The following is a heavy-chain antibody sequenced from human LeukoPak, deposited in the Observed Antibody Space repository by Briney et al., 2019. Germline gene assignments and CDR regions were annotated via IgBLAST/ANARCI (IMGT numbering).Heavy chain of an antibody. J-gene: IGHJ4*02. CDR2: INPSGGST. V-gene: IGHV1-46*01. D-gene: IGHD6-6*01. Sequence: VSVKVSCKASGYVFTSHYIHWMRQAPGHGLEWMGMINPSGGSTSYAQKFQGRVTMTRDTSMSTVYLELSSLRSEDTAVYYCARAYSTSSPFDYWGQGTLVTVSS. CDR3: ARAYSTSSPFDY. CDR1: GYVFTSHY.